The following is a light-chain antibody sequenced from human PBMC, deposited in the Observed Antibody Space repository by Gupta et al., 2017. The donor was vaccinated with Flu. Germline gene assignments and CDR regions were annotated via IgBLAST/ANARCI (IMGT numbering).Light chain of an antibody. CDR2: EVN. CDR3: SSYAGSNNYV. J-gene: IGLJ1*01. V-gene: IGLV2-8*01. CDR1: SSDVGGYNY. Sequence: TSSDVGGYNYVSWYQQHPGKAPKVMIYEVNKRPSGVPDRFSGSKSGNTASLTVSGLQAEDEADYYCSSYAGSNNYVFGTGTKVTVL.